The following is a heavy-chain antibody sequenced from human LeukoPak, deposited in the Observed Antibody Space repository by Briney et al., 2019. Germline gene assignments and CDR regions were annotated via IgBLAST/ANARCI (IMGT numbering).Heavy chain of an antibody. J-gene: IGHJ5*02. CDR1: GYTFTSYY. CDR2: INPSGGST. V-gene: IGHV1-46*01. D-gene: IGHD6-19*01. CDR3: ARDERAGWIAVAGPLLS. Sequence: ASVKVSCKASGYTFTSYYMHWVRQAPGQGLEWMGIINPSGGSTSYAQKFQGRVTMTRDTSTSTVYMELSSLRSEDTAVYYCARDERAGWIAVAGPLLSWGQGTLVTVSS.